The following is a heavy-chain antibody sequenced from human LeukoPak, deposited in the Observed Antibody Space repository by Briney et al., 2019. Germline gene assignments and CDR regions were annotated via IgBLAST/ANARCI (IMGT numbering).Heavy chain of an antibody. CDR2: FDPEDGET. CDR3: ATTFRGGVVSPDRGRIDY. D-gene: IGHD3-10*01. CDR1: GYTLTELS. J-gene: IGHJ4*02. V-gene: IGHV1-24*01. Sequence: ASVKVSCKVSGYTLTELSMHWVRQAPGQGLEWMGGFDPEDGETIYAQKFQGRVTMTEDTSTDTAYMELSSLRSEDPAVYYCATTFRGGVVSPDRGRIDYWGQGTLVTVSS.